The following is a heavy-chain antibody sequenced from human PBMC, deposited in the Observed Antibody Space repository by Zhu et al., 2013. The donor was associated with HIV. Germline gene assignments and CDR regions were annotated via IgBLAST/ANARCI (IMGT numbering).Heavy chain of an antibody. CDR2: ISAYNGNT. CDR3: ARGGNIVVVPAAIPRCCGMDV. V-gene: IGHV1-18*04. D-gene: IGHD2-2*01. CDR1: GYTFTSYG. J-gene: IGHJ6*02. Sequence: QVQLVQSGAEVKKPGASVKVSCKASGYTFTSYGISWVRQAPGQGLEWMGWISAYNGNTNYAQKLQGRVTMTTDTSTSTAYMELRSLRSDDTAVYYCARGGNIVVVPAAIPRCCGMDVWGQGTTVTVSS.